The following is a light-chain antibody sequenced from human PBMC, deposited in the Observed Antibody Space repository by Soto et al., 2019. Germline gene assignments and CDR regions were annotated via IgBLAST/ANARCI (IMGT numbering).Light chain of an antibody. CDR2: DAS. CDR1: QSVSSS. J-gene: IGKJ4*01. CDR3: QQRSNWALT. Sequence: EIFLTQSPATLSLSPGERAPLSSRASQSVSSSLAWYQQKPGQAPRLLIYDASNRATGIPARFSGSGSGTDFTLTISSLEPEDFAVYYCQQRSNWALTFGGGTKVEIK. V-gene: IGKV3-11*01.